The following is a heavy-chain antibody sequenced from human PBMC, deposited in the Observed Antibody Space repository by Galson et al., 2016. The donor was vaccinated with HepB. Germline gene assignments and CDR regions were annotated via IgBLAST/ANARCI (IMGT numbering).Heavy chain of an antibody. Sequence: SLRLSCAASGFIVSQNYMSWVRQAPGKGLEWVSVVYSGGGTHHADSVKGRFTPSRDFSKDTLYLQLNSPRAEDTAVYYCASGPDHIYGKRDYFPHQIDYWGRGARVTVSS. D-gene: IGHD3-10*01. CDR2: VYSGGGT. J-gene: IGHJ4*02. CDR1: GFIVSQNY. CDR3: ASGPDHIYGKRDYFPHQIDY. V-gene: IGHV3-53*01.